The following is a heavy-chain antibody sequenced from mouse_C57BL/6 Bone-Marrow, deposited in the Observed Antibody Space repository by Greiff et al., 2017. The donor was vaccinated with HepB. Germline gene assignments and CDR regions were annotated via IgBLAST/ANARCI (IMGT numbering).Heavy chain of an antibody. CDR2: IYPRSGNT. CDR3: AGGGGYDSYWYFDV. Sequence: QVQLKESGAELARPGASVKLSCKASGYTFTSYGISWVKQRTGQGLEWIGEIYPRSGNTYYNEKFKGKATLTADKSSSTAYMELRSLTSEDSAVYSCAGGGGYDSYWYFDVWGTGTTVTVSS. J-gene: IGHJ1*03. D-gene: IGHD2-2*01. V-gene: IGHV1-81*01. CDR1: GYTFTSYG.